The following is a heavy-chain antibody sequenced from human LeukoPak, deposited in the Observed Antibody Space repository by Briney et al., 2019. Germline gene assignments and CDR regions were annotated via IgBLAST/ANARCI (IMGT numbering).Heavy chain of an antibody. D-gene: IGHD2-2*02. CDR2: ISAYNGNT. CDR1: SYTFNNYG. J-gene: IGHJ4*02. V-gene: IGHV1-18*01. Sequence: GASVKVSCKASSYTFNNYGISWVRQAPGQGLEWMGWISAYNGNTNYAQKFQGRVTMTTDTSTSTGYMELRSLRSDDTAVYYCARVCSSASCYNNCWGQGTLVTVSS. CDR3: ARVCSSASCYNNC.